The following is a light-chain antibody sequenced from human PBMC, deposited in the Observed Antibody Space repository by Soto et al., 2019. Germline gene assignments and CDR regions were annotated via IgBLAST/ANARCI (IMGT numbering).Light chain of an antibody. CDR3: GTWDSSLSAGV. V-gene: IGLV1-51*02. J-gene: IGLJ2*01. CDR2: ENN. CDR1: SSNIGNNY. Sequence: QSVLTQPPSVSAAPGQKDTISCSGSSSNIGNNYVSWYQQLPGTAPKLLIYENNKRPSGIPDRFSGSKSGPSATLGITGLQTGDEADYYCGTWDSSLSAGVFGGGTKLTVL.